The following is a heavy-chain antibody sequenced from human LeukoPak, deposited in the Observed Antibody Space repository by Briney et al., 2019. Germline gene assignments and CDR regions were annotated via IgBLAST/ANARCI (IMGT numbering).Heavy chain of an antibody. D-gene: IGHD3-3*01. CDR3: ARALYYDFWSGYYDAFDI. V-gene: IGHV3-21*04. CDR1: GFTFSSYS. CDR2: ISGSSSYI. J-gene: IGHJ3*02. Sequence: KPGGSLRLSCAASGFTFSSYSMNWVRQAPGKGLEWVSSISGSSSYIYYADSVKGRFTISRDNAKNSLYLQMNSLRSEDTAVYYCARALYYDFWSGYYDAFDIWGQGTMVTVSS.